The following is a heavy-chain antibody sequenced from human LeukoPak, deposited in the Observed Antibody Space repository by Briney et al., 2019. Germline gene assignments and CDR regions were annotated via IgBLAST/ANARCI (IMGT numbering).Heavy chain of an antibody. V-gene: IGHV4-34*01. D-gene: IGHD2-15*01. CDR1: GGSFSGYY. CDR3: ARRYCSGGSCYTLDY. CDR2: INHSGST. J-gene: IGHJ4*02. Sequence: PSETLSVTCAVYGGSFSGYYWSWIRQPPGKRLYWIGEINHSGSTNYNPSLKSRVTISVDTSKNQFSLKLSSVTAADTAVYYCARRYCSGGSCYTLDYWGQGTLVTVSS.